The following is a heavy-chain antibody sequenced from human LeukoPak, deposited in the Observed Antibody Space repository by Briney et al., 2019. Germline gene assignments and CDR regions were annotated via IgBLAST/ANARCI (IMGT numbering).Heavy chain of an antibody. CDR1: GFMFSSYG. CDR3: ARGIAARASSYYYYYMDV. J-gene: IGHJ6*03. D-gene: IGHD6-6*01. Sequence: PGGSLRLSCVASGFMFSSYGMHWVRQAPGKGLEWVSYISSSSSTIYYADSVKGRFTISRDNAKNSLYLQMNSLRAEDTAVYYCARGIAARASSYYYYYMDVWGKGTTVTVSS. CDR2: ISSSSSTI. V-gene: IGHV3-48*01.